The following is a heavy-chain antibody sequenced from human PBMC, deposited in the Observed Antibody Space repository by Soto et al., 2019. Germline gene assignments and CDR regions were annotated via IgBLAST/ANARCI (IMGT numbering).Heavy chain of an antibody. J-gene: IGHJ6*02. CDR2: ISWNSDHR. CDR3: AKDIFLVGPTGTHDFQGFSYYGVDV. Sequence: EVQLVESGGGLVQPGRSLRLSCAASGFTFDHYAMHWVRQAPGKGLEWVSSISWNSDHRGYADSVKGRFTISRDNAKNSLYLQMNSLRTEDTAFYYCAKDIFLVGPTGTHDFQGFSYYGVDVWGQGTTVTVSS. D-gene: IGHD3-3*01. V-gene: IGHV3-9*01. CDR1: GFTFDHYA.